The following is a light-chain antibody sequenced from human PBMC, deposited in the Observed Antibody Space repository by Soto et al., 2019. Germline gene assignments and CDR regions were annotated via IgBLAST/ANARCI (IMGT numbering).Light chain of an antibody. CDR2: GAS. V-gene: IGKV3-20*01. J-gene: IGKJ1*01. Sequence: EIVMTQSPATLSVSTGERATHSCRASQSLSSSQLAWYQQKPGQAPRLLIYGASSRATGIPDRFSGSGSGTDLTLTISRLEPEDFAVYYCQQYGSSPPWTFGQGTKVDIK. CDR1: QSLSSSQ. CDR3: QQYGSSPPWT.